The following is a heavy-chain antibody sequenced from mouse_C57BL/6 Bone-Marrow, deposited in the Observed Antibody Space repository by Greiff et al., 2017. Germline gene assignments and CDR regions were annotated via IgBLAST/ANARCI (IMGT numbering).Heavy chain of an antibody. J-gene: IGHJ4*01. CDR1: GYTFTSYG. CDR3: ARGGEYDYDNYAMDY. V-gene: IGHV1-81*01. Sequence: QVQLQQSGAELARPGASVKLSCKASGYTFTSYGISWVKQRTGQGLEWIGEIYPRSGNTYYNEKFKGKATLTADKSSSTAYMELRSLTSEDSAVYFCARGGEYDYDNYAMDYWGQGTSVTVSS. D-gene: IGHD2-4*01. CDR2: IYPRSGNT.